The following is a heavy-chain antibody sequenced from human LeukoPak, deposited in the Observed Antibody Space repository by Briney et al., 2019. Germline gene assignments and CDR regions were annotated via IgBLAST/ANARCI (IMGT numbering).Heavy chain of an antibody. J-gene: IGHJ4*02. Sequence: PGGSLRLSCAASGFTFSSYAMSWVRQAPGKGLEWVSAISDSGGDTYYTDSVKGRFTISRDNSKNTLYLQMNSLRAEDTAVYYCAKDLNWGGRWGQGTLVTVSS. CDR3: AKDLNWGGR. V-gene: IGHV3-23*01. D-gene: IGHD7-27*01. CDR2: ISDSGGDT. CDR1: GFTFSSYA.